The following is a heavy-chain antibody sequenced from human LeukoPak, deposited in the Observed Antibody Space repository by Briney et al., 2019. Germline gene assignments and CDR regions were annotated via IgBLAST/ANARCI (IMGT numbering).Heavy chain of an antibody. CDR3: ARVLTGDPGYLDY. Sequence: GASVKVSCKASGYTFTGYYMHWVRQAPGQGLEWMGWINPNSGGTNYAQKFQGRVTMTRDTSISTAYMELSRLRSDDTAVYYCARVLTGDPGYLDYWGQGTLVTVSS. CDR2: INPNSGGT. V-gene: IGHV1-2*02. J-gene: IGHJ4*02. D-gene: IGHD7-27*01. CDR1: GYTFTGYY.